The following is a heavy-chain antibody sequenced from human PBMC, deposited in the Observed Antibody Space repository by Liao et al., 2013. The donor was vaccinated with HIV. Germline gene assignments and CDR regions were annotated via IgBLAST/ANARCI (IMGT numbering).Heavy chain of an antibody. D-gene: IGHD5-12*01. CDR2: IYSSGST. CDR1: GDSISRGGYY. J-gene: IGHJ4*02. CDR3: ASLYSGYDPDY. Sequence: QLQLQESGPGLVKPSQTLSLTCTVSGDSISRGGYYWSWIRQPAGKGLEWIGRIYSSGSTKYNPSLKSRVTISLDTSKNQFSLKVSSVTAADTAVYYCASLYSGYDPDYWGQGTLVTVSS. V-gene: IGHV4-61*02.